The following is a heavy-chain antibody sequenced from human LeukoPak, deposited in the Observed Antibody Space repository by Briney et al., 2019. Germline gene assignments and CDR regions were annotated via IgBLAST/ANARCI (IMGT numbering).Heavy chain of an antibody. Sequence: PSETLSRTCTGSGGSISSYYWSWIRQPPGKGLEWSGYIYYSGSTNYKPSLKSRVTISVDTSKNQFSLKLSSVTAADTAVYYCARIVERWGIDYWGQGTLVTVSS. CDR2: IYYSGST. V-gene: IGHV4-59*12. D-gene: IGHD4-23*01. J-gene: IGHJ4*02. CDR3: ARIVERWGIDY. CDR1: GGSISSYY.